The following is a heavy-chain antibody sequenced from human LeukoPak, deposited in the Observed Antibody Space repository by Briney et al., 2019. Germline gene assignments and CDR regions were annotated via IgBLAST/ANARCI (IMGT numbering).Heavy chain of an antibody. D-gene: IGHD1-26*01. V-gene: IGHV3-23*01. CDR1: GFTLSSYA. Sequence: GSLRLSCAASGFTLSSYAMSWVRQAPGKGLEWVSAISDSGNTYHADSVKGRFTISRDNSKNTLYLQMNSLRAEDTAVYYCANEVGPFDIWGQGTMVTISS. CDR3: ANEVGPFDI. CDR2: ISDSGNT. J-gene: IGHJ3*02.